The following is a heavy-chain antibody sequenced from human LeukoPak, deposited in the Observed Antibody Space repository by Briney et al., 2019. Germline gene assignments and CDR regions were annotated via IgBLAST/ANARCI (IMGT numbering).Heavy chain of an antibody. V-gene: IGHV3-11*04. J-gene: IGHJ4*02. CDR3: ARDVGLIIAVAYYFDY. CDR2: ISTTGTTI. Sequence: GGSLRLSCAASGFTVSSNYMSWVRQAPGKGLGWVSFISTTGTTIYYADSLKGRFTISRDNAKNSLYLQMNSLRAEDTAVYYCARDVGLIIAVAYYFDYWGQGTLVTVSS. CDR1: GFTVSSNY. D-gene: IGHD6-19*01.